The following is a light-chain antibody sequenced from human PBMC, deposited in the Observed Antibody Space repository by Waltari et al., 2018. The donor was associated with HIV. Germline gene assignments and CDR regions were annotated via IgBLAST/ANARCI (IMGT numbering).Light chain of an antibody. Sequence: EIVMTQSPGTLSVSPGERATLSCRASQSVNSNLAWFQQKPGQAPRLLIYGASTRATGIPARFSGSGSGTEFTLTISSLQSEDFAVYFCQQYNTWPLTFGPGTKVDIK. CDR2: GAS. CDR3: QQYNTWPLT. J-gene: IGKJ3*01. V-gene: IGKV3-15*01. CDR1: QSVNSN.